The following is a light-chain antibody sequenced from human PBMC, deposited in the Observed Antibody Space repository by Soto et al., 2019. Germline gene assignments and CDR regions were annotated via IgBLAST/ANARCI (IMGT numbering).Light chain of an antibody. Sequence: QSALTQPASVSGSPGQSITISCTGTSSDVGGYNYVSWYQQYPGKAPKLMIYEVTNRPSGVSARFSGSKSGDTASLTISGLQADDEADYYCTSYTRTRNLLFGGGTKVTVL. CDR2: EVT. CDR1: SSDVGGYNY. V-gene: IGLV2-14*01. CDR3: TSYTRTRNLL. J-gene: IGLJ2*01.